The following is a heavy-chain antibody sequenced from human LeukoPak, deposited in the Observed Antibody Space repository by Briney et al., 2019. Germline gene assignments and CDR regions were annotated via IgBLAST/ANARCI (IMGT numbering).Heavy chain of an antibody. CDR1: GYTFTSYG. Sequence: APVKVSCKASGYTFTSYGISWVRQAPGQGLEWMGWISAYNGNTNYAQKLQGRVTMTTDTSTSTAYMELRSLRSDDTAVYYCARDNPRVVSDTAMVTGGFDYWGQGTLVTVSS. CDR2: ISAYNGNT. D-gene: IGHD5-18*01. V-gene: IGHV1-18*01. J-gene: IGHJ4*02. CDR3: ARDNPRVVSDTAMVTGGFDY.